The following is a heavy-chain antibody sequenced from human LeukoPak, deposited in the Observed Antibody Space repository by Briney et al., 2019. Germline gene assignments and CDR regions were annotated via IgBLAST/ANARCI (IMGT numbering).Heavy chain of an antibody. CDR3: ASGRQLGY. J-gene: IGHJ4*02. D-gene: IGHD6-13*01. CDR1: GFTFSNYW. Sequence: GGSLRLSCAASGFTFSNYWLSWVRQAPGKGLEWVANIKEDGSEKYYVDSVKGRFTISRDNARNSLYLQMNSLRAEDTAVYYCASGRQLGYWGQGTLVTVSS. V-gene: IGHV3-7*01. CDR2: IKEDGSEK.